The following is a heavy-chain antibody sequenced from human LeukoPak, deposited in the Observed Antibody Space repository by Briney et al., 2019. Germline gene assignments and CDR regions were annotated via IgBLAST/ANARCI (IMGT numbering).Heavy chain of an antibody. Sequence: GGSLRLSCAASGFTFSSYWMSWVRQAPGKGLEWVANIKQDGSEKYYVDSVKGRFTISRDNAKNSLYLQMNSLRAEDTAVYYCARGYYDWDHGYTFDYWGQGTLVTVSS. CDR1: GFTFSSYW. V-gene: IGHV3-7*01. J-gene: IGHJ4*02. CDR2: IKQDGSEK. CDR3: ARGYYDWDHGYTFDY. D-gene: IGHD3-3*01.